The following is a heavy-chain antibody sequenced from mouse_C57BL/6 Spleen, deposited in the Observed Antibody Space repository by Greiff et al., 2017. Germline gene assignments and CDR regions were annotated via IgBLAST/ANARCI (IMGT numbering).Heavy chain of an antibody. CDR1: GYSITSGYD. Sequence: EVQLQQSGPGMVKPSQSLSLTCTVTGYSITSGYDWHWIRHFPGNKLEWMGYISYSGSTNYNPSLKSRISITHDTSKNHFFLKLNSVTTEDTATYYCARGMTSSRRDAMDYWGQGTSVTVSS. CDR2: ISYSGST. V-gene: IGHV3-1*01. CDR3: ARGMTSSRRDAMDY. J-gene: IGHJ4*01. D-gene: IGHD3-2*02.